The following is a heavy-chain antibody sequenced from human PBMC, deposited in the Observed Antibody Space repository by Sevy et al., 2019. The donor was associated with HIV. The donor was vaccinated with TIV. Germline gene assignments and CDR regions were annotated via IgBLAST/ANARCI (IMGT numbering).Heavy chain of an antibody. CDR2: IRFDGTIQ. D-gene: IGHD2-2*01. Sequence: GGSLRLSCAASGFTFSTYGMHWVRQAPGKGLEWVAFIRFDGTIQYYTDSVKDRLTISRDNSKNTLYLQMNSLRAEDTAVYFCAKVLHIVVVPAAIDYYYGMDVWGQGTTVTVSS. J-gene: IGHJ6*02. V-gene: IGHV3-30*02. CDR1: GFTFSTYG. CDR3: AKVLHIVVVPAAIDYYYGMDV.